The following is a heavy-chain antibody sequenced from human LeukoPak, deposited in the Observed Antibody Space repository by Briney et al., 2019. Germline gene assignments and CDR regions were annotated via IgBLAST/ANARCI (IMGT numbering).Heavy chain of an antibody. CDR3: ACFNTGSPIDY. D-gene: IGHD1-1*01. Sequence: SETLSLTCAVYGGSFSGYYWSWIRQPPGKGLEWIGEINHSGSTNYNPSLKSRVTISVDTSKNQFPLKLSSVTAADTAVYYCACFNTGSPIDYWGQGTLVTVSS. J-gene: IGHJ4*02. CDR2: INHSGST. CDR1: GGSFSGYY. V-gene: IGHV4-34*01.